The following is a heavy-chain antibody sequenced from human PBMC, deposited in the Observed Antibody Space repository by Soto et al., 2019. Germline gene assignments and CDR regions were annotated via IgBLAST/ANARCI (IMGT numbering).Heavy chain of an antibody. CDR3: AKDHDSDGWPTFEK. Sequence: EVKFLESGGGLVQPGGSLRLSCAASGFTISSRAMSWVRQAPGKGLEWVAFISRNDGRTYYEDSVKGRFSISRDHSENTVSLTMHSPRVDDTGMYFCAKDHDSDGWPTFEKWGPGTLVTVS. CDR2: ISRNDGRT. J-gene: IGHJ4*02. D-gene: IGHD6-19*01. CDR1: GFTISSRA. V-gene: IGHV3-23*01.